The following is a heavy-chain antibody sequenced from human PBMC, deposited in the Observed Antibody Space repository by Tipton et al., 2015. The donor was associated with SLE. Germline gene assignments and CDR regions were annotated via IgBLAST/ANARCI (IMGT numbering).Heavy chain of an antibody. Sequence: TLSLTCPVSGGSISSSSYYWGWIRQPPGKGLEWIGSIYYSGSTYYNPSLKSRVTISVDTSKNQFSLKLTSVTAADTAIYYCARGPRRFNFFRVALWGPFDVWGQGTMVTVSS. CDR3: ARGPRRFNFFRVALWGPFDV. J-gene: IGHJ3*01. CDR2: IYYSGST. CDR1: GGSISSSSYY. D-gene: IGHD3-3*01. V-gene: IGHV4-39*07.